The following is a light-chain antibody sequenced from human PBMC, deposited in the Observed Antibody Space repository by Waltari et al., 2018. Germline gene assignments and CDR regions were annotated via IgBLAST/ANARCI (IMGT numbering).Light chain of an antibody. CDR2: GAS. CDR3: QQYGNSPTT. CDR1: QSVANNS. J-gene: IGKJ2*01. Sequence: ETVLTQSPDTLSLSPGEGVTLSCRASQSVANNSLAWYRQRPGQAPRLLIYGASSRASGIPDRFSGSGSGTDFTLTIRNLEPEDFAVYYCQQYGNSPTTFGRGTKLDIK. V-gene: IGKV3-20*01.